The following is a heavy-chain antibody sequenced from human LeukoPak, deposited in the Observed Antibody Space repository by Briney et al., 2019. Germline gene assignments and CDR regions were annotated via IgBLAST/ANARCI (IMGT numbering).Heavy chain of an antibody. CDR1: GGSFSGYY. Sequence: PSETLSLTCAVYGGSFSGYYWRWIRRPPGKGLEWIGEINHSGSTNYNPSLKSRVTISVDTSKNQFSLKLSSVTAADTAVYYCARNREQWVVRDFDYWGQGTLVTVSS. J-gene: IGHJ4*02. CDR3: ARNREQWVVRDFDY. V-gene: IGHV4-34*01. CDR2: INHSGST. D-gene: IGHD6-19*01.